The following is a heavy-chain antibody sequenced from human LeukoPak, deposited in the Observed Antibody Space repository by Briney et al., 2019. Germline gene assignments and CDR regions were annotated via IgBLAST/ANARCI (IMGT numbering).Heavy chain of an antibody. CDR2: ISGSGGST. V-gene: IGHV3-23*01. Sequence: GGSLRLSRAASGFTFSSYAMSWVRQAPGKGLEWVSAISGSGGSTYYADSVKGRFTISRDNSKNALYLQMNSLRAEDMAVYYCAKGGPTLLWFGELSVQAFDIWGQGTMVTVSS. CDR1: GFTFSSYA. CDR3: AKGGPTLLWFGELSVQAFDI. J-gene: IGHJ3*02. D-gene: IGHD3-10*01.